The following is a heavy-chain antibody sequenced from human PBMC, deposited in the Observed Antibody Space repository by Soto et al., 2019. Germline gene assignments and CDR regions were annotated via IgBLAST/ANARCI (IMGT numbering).Heavy chain of an antibody. CDR2: ISVYNGNT. CDR1: GYTFTSYG. CDR3: ARVYCSSTSCYTNYFDY. V-gene: IGHV1-18*04. D-gene: IGHD2-2*02. Sequence: QVQLVQCGAEVKKPGASLKVSCKASGYTFTSYGISWVRQAPGQGIEWMGWISVYNGNTNYAQKLQGRVTMTTDTSTSTAYMELRSLRSDDTAVYYCARVYCSSTSCYTNYFDYWGQGTLVTVSS. J-gene: IGHJ4*02.